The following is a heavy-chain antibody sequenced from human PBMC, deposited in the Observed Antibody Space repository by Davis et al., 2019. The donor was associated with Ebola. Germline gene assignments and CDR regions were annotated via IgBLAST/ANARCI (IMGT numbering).Heavy chain of an antibody. CDR3: ARAAKVVPTRYYYYYKDV. Sequence: SVTVSCQASRYTYTSYDIDWVRKAPGQGLEGMGWMNPNSGNTGYAQKFQGRVTITRNTSISTAYMELSSLRSEDTAVYYCARAAKVVPTRYYYYYKDVWGKGTTVTVSS. CDR2: MNPNSGNT. D-gene: IGHD2-2*01. V-gene: IGHV1-8*03. CDR1: RYTYTSYD. J-gene: IGHJ6*03.